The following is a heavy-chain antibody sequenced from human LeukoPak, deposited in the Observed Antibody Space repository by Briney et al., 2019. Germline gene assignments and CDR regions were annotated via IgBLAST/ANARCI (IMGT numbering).Heavy chain of an antibody. CDR3: ARVHSYGYPDDYYYYYMDV. D-gene: IGHD5-18*01. Sequence: ASVKVSCKASGYTFTSYGISWVRQAPGQGLEWMGWINAYNGNTNYAQKLQGRVTMTTDTSTSTAYMELRSLRSDDTAVYYCARVHSYGYPDDYYYYYMDVWGKGATVTVSS. J-gene: IGHJ6*03. CDR1: GYTFTSYG. V-gene: IGHV1-18*01. CDR2: INAYNGNT.